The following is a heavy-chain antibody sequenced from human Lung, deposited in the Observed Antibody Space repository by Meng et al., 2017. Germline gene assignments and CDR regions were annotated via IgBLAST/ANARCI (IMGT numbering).Heavy chain of an antibody. CDR1: GFTFSSYS. D-gene: IGHD2-15*01. CDR2: ISSSSA. J-gene: IGHJ4*02. Sequence: EVQLVESGGGLVKPGGSLRLSCAASGFTFSSYSMNWVRQDPGKGLEWVSSISSSSAYADSVKGRFTISRDNAKNSLYLQMNSLRAEDTAVYYCARGRVVVAATPSDYWGQGTLVTVSS. V-gene: IGHV3-21*01. CDR3: ARGRVVVAATPSDY.